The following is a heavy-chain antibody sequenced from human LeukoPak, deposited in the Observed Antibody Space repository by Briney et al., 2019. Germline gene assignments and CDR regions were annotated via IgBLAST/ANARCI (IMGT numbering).Heavy chain of an antibody. CDR1: GYSFTSNW. V-gene: IGHV5-51*01. CDR3: ARRSGSDALDI. CDR2: IYAGDSYT. D-gene: IGHD3-10*01. Sequence: GESLNFSCQRSGYSFTSNWIAWFPQLPGRGLDWLEIIYAGDSYTTYSPSFQGQVTISADKSMSTAYLQWLSLKASDTAMYYCARRSGSDALDIWGQGTMVTVSS. J-gene: IGHJ3*02.